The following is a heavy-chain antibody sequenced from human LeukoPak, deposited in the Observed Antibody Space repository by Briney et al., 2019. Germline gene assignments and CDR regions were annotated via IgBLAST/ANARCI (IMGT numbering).Heavy chain of an antibody. CDR1: GFTFRIYA. V-gene: IGHV3-23*01. CDR2: IRGSGGST. D-gene: IGHD6-19*01. CDR3: AKGGIAVASTSYYYYMDV. J-gene: IGHJ6*03. Sequence: GGSLRLSCAASGFTFRIYAMSWVRQAPGKGLEWVSAIRGSGGSTYYADSVKGRFTISRDNSKNTLYLQMNSLRAEDTAVYYCAKGGIAVASTSYYYYMDVWGKGTTVTISS.